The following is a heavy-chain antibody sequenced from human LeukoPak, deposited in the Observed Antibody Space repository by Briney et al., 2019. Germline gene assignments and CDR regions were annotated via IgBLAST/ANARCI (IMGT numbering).Heavy chain of an antibody. CDR1: GFTFSSYA. V-gene: IGHV3-23*01. Sequence: GGSLRLSCAASGFTFSSYAMSWVRQAPGKGLEWVSAISGSGGSKYYADSVKGRFTISRDNSKNTLHLQMNSLRAEDTAVYYCAKGLQQLVPFWFDPWGQGTLVTVSS. D-gene: IGHD6-13*01. J-gene: IGHJ5*02. CDR2: ISGSGGSK. CDR3: AKGLQQLVPFWFDP.